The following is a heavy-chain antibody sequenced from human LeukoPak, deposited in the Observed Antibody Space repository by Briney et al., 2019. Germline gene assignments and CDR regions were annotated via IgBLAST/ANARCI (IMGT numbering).Heavy chain of an antibody. Sequence: GGSLRLSCAASGFTFSSYAMSWVRQAPGKGLEWVSAISGSGGSTYYADSVKGRFTISRDNSKNTLYLQMNSLRAEDTALYYYAKDRKVYCSSTSCYNYYGMDVWGQGTTVTVSS. D-gene: IGHD2-2*02. CDR2: ISGSGGST. CDR3: AKDRKVYCSSTSCYNYYGMDV. J-gene: IGHJ6*02. CDR1: GFTFSSYA. V-gene: IGHV3-23*01.